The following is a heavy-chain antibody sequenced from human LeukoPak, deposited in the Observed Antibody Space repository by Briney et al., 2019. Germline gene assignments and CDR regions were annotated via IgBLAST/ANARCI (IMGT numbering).Heavy chain of an antibody. J-gene: IGHJ4*02. CDR1: GGSISTYY. CDR2: ISYNGYT. V-gene: IGHV4-59*08. Sequence: PSETLSPTCAVSGGSISTYYWSWIRQSPGKGLEWIGYISYNGYTNYNPSLNSRVTMSVDTSKSQFSLRLSSVTASDTAVYYCARHLDYYGSVSYEFWGQATLVTVSS. D-gene: IGHD3-10*01. CDR3: ARHLDYYGSVSYEF.